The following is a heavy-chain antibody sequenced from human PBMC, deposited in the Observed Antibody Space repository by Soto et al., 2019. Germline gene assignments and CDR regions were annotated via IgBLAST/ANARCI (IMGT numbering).Heavy chain of an antibody. Sequence: SETLSLTCTVSGGSISSSSYYWGWIRQPPGKGLEWIGSIYYSGSTYYNPSLKSRVTISVDTSTNQFSLKLSSVTAADTAVYYCARHPLNWNDGTYFDYWGQGTLVTVSS. V-gene: IGHV4-39*01. D-gene: IGHD1-1*01. CDR3: ARHPLNWNDGTYFDY. CDR1: GGSISSSSYY. CDR2: IYYSGST. J-gene: IGHJ4*02.